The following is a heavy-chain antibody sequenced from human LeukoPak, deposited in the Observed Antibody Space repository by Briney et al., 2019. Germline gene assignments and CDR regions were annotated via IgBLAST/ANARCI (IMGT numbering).Heavy chain of an antibody. CDR3: ARDLLVGSYYSGGYFDY. V-gene: IGHV3-21*01. CDR2: ISSSSSYI. J-gene: IGHJ4*02. Sequence: GGSLRLSCAASGFTFSSYSMNWVRQAPGKGLEWASSISSSSSYIYYADSVKGRFTISRDNAKNSLYLQMNSLRAEDTAVYYCARDLLVGSYYSGGYFDYWGQGTLVTVSS. D-gene: IGHD1-26*01. CDR1: GFTFSSYS.